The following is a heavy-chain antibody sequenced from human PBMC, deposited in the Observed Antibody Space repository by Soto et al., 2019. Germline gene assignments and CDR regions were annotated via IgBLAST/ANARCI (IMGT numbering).Heavy chain of an antibody. CDR3: ARDMQADYIWGSYRPLDAFDI. CDR1: GFTFSNFW. D-gene: IGHD3-16*02. Sequence: EVQLVESGAGLVQPGGSLGLSCAASGFTFSNFWMHWVRQAPGKGLVWVSRINSDGSSTTYADSVKGRFTISRDNAKNTLYLQMNSLSAEDTAVYYCARDMQADYIWGSYRPLDAFDIWAQGTLVSVSS. V-gene: IGHV3-74*01. J-gene: IGHJ3*02. CDR2: INSDGSST.